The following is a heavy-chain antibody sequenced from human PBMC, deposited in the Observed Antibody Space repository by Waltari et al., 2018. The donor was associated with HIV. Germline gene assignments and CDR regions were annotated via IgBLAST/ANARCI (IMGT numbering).Heavy chain of an antibody. CDR2: ISSGGSAI. CDR3: ARIRGYSRDYYGMDV. J-gene: IGHJ6*02. D-gene: IGHD5-12*01. CDR1: GFLFSAYY. Sequence: QVQLVESGGGLVKLGGSLVLSCAASGFLFSAYYIPWIRQAPGKGLQWVSYISSGGSAIKYADSVQGRFTISRDNAKNSLYLQMNSLRVEDTAIYYCARIRGYSRDYYGMDVWGQGTTVTVSS. V-gene: IGHV3-11*04.